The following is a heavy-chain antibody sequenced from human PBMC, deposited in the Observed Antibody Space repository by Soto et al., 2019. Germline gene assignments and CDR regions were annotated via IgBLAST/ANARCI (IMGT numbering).Heavy chain of an antibody. J-gene: IGHJ6*02. D-gene: IGHD2-2*02. Sequence: LRLSCAASGFTFSSYGMHWVRQAPGKGLEWVAVISYDGSNKYYADSVKGRFTISRDNSKNTLYLQMNSLRAEDTAVYYCARLYCSSTSCYTHYYYYYGMDVWGQGTTVTVSS. CDR2: ISYDGSNK. CDR1: GFTFSSYG. CDR3: ARLYCSSTSCYTHYYYYYGMDV. V-gene: IGHV3-30*03.